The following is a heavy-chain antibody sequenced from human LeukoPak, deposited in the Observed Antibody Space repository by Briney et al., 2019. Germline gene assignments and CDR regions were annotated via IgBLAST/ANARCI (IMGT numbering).Heavy chain of an antibody. V-gene: IGHV4-59*13. CDR2: IHYSGST. CDR1: GGSISRYY. D-gene: IGHD6-19*01. J-gene: IGHJ4*02. Sequence: ASETLCLTCTVSGGSISRYYWSWIRQPPGKGLEWIGYIHYSGSTNSNPSLKSRVTISVDTSKNQFSLKLRSVTAADTAVYYCARDLDNSGWYVFDYWGRGNLVTVSS. CDR3: ARDLDNSGWYVFDY.